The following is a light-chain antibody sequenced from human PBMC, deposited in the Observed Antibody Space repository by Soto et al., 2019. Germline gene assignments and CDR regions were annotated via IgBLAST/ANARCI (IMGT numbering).Light chain of an antibody. CDR3: QHCHEFPYI. V-gene: IGKV1-5*01. Sequence: DIQMTQSPSSLSASVGDRVTITCRASQSISSWLAWYQQRPGNAPRLLIHDASRLESGVPSRLSGSGSGTEFTLTITSLQPDDFATYYCQHCHEFPYILGHGTKVDIK. J-gene: IGKJ2*01. CDR2: DAS. CDR1: QSISSW.